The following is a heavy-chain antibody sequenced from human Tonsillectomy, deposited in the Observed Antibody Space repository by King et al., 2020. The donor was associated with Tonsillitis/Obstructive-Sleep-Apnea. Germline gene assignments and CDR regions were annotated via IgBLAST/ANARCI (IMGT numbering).Heavy chain of an antibody. CDR1: GFTFDDYA. Sequence: VQLVESGGGLVQPGRSLRLSCAASGFTFDDYAMHWVRQAPGKGLEWVSGISWNSGSIGYADSVKGRFTISRDNAKNSLYLQMNSLRAEDTALYYCAKDIEGRLGNWGQGTLVTVSS. V-gene: IGHV3-9*01. D-gene: IGHD7-27*01. J-gene: IGHJ4*02. CDR3: AKDIEGRLGN. CDR2: ISWNSGSI.